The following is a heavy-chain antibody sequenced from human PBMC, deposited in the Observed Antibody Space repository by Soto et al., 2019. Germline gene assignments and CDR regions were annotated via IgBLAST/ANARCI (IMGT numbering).Heavy chain of an antibody. CDR2: INHSGST. CDR3: ARDSGYSSSWYTFNWNLPYYFDY. V-gene: IGHV4-34*01. Sequence: SETLSLTCVVYGGSFSGYYWSWIRQPPGKGLEWIGEINHSGSTNYNPSLKSRVTISVDTSKNQFSLKLSSVTAADTAVYYCARDSGYSSSWYTFNWNLPYYFDYWGQGTLVTVSS. CDR1: GGSFSGYY. J-gene: IGHJ4*02. D-gene: IGHD6-13*01.